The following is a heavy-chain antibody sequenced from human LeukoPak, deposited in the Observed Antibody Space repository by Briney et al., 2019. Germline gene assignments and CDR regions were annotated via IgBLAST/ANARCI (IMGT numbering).Heavy chain of an antibody. CDR1: GFSLSTSGVG. CDR3: AHNDYSNYEDTTFDY. CDR2: IYWNDDK. J-gene: IGHJ4*02. V-gene: IGHV2-5*01. D-gene: IGHD4-11*01. Sequence: NESGPTLVNPTQTLTLTCTFSGFSLSTSGVGVGWIRQPPGKALEWLALIYWNDDKRYSPPLKSRLTITKDTSKNQVVLTMTNMDPVDTATYYCAHNDYSNYEDTTFDYWGQGTLVTVSS.